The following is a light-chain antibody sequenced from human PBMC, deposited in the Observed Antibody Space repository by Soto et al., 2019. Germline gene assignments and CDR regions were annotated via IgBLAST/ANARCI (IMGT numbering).Light chain of an antibody. CDR1: SSDIGRYNY. CDR2: EVT. V-gene: IGLV2-8*01. J-gene: IGLJ2*01. Sequence: QSVLTQPPSASGSPGQSVTISCTGTSSDIGRYNYVSWYQHHPGKAPKLMIYEVTERPSGVPDRFSGSKSGNSASLTVSGRQAEDEADYYCSSFAGSNNFVVFGGGPKVTVL. CDR3: SSFAGSNNFVV.